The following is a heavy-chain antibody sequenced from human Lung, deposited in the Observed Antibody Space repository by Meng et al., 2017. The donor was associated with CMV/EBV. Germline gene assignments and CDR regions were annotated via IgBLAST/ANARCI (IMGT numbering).Heavy chain of an antibody. D-gene: IGHD6-19*01. CDR1: GGSISSSSYY. Sequence: SETLSLXCTVSGGSISSSSYYWGWIRQPPGKGLEWIGSIYYSGSTYYNPSLKSRVTISVDTSKNQFSLKLSSVTAADTAVYYCARPDDSSGWYMPFDYWGQGTXVTVDS. J-gene: IGHJ4*02. CDR2: IYYSGST. CDR3: ARPDDSSGWYMPFDY. V-gene: IGHV4-39*01.